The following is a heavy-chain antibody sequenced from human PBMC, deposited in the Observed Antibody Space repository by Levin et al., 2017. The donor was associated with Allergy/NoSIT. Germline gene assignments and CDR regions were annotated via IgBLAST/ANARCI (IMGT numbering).Heavy chain of an antibody. Sequence: SQTLSLTCTVSGGSISSGGYYWSWIRQHPGKGLEWIGYIYYSGSTYYNPSLKSRVTISVDTSKNQLSLQLRSVTAADTAVYYCAGSSGSGFLNYYYYYMDVWGKGTTVTVSS. J-gene: IGHJ6*03. CDR3: AGSSGSGFLNYYYYYMDV. V-gene: IGHV4-31*03. CDR1: GGSISSGGYY. D-gene: IGHD3-10*01. CDR2: IYYSGST.